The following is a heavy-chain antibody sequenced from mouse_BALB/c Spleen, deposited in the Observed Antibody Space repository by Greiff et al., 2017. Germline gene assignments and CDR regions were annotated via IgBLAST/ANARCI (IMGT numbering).Heavy chain of an antibody. CDR1: GYSITSGYY. CDR2: ISYDGSN. D-gene: IGHD1-1*01. Sequence: ESGPGLVKPSQSLSLTCSVTGYSITSGYYWNWIRQFPGNQLEWMAYISYDGSNNYNPSLKNRISITRDTSKNQFFLKLNSVTTEDTATYYCARRSYYYGSSYGAMDYWGQGTSVTVSS. CDR3: ARRSYYYGSSYGAMDY. J-gene: IGHJ4*01. V-gene: IGHV3-6*02.